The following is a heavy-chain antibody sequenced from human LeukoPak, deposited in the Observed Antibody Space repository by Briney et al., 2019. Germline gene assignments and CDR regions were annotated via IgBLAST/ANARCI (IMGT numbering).Heavy chain of an antibody. D-gene: IGHD3-22*01. Sequence: SETLSLTCTVSGGSISSYYWSWIRQPAGKGLEWIGRIYTSGSTNYNPSLKSRVTMSVDTSKNQFSLKLSSVTAADTAVYYCAREGYYYDSSGYYEKMYYFDYWGQGTLVTVSS. CDR2: IYTSGST. CDR1: GGSISSYY. CDR3: AREGYYYDSSGYYEKMYYFDY. V-gene: IGHV4-4*07. J-gene: IGHJ4*02.